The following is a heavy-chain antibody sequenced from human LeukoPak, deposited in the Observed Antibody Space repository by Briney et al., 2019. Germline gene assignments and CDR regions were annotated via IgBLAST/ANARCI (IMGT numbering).Heavy chain of an antibody. V-gene: IGHV4-4*09. CDR2: IHSSGGS. J-gene: IGHJ4*02. D-gene: IGHD1-26*01. CDR3: ARLGSYHDF. Sequence: SGTLSLTCTVSGASISNYYWSWIRQPPAKGLEWLGHIHSSGGSSYYPSLKSRLTLSIDTSRNQLSLKLPSVTAADTAVYFCARLGSYHDFWGQGALVTVSS. CDR1: GASISNYY.